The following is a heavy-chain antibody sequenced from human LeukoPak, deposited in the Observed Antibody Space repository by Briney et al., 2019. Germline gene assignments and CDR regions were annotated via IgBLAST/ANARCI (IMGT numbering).Heavy chain of an antibody. CDR1: GGSISSYY. Sequence: SETLSLTCTVSGGSISSYYWSWIRQPAGKGLEWIGRIYTSGSTNYNPSLKSRVTMSVDTSKNQFSLKLSSVTAADTAVYYCARHPVGIVVVPAAIEMRPLWYFDLWGRGTLVTVSS. CDR2: IYTSGST. CDR3: ARHPVGIVVVPAAIEMRPLWYFDL. J-gene: IGHJ2*01. D-gene: IGHD2-2*03. V-gene: IGHV4-4*07.